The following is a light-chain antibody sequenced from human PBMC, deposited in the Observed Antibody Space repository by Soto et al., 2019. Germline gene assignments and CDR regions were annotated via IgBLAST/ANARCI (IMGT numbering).Light chain of an antibody. V-gene: IGKV1-5*01. CDR3: QQYNDEPWT. CDR1: QNIGNW. Sequence: DIPMSQSPSTLSASVGDRVTITCRASQNIGNWLAWYQQKPGKTPDLLIYDASSLESGVPLRFSGSGSGTEFTLTISSLQTDDSATYYCQQYNDEPWTFGQGTKV. J-gene: IGKJ1*01. CDR2: DAS.